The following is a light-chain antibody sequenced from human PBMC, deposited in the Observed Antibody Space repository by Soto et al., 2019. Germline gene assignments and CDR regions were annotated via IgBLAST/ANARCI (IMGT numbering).Light chain of an antibody. CDR3: QQYNNYPRT. Sequence: DIQLTQSPSTLSASLGDRVTITCRASQRISSWLAWYQQKPGKAPKLLIYDASTLEGGVPSRFSGSLSGTEFTLTISSLQPDDFATYYCQQYNNYPRTFGQGTKVDIK. CDR2: DAS. CDR1: QRISSW. V-gene: IGKV1-5*01. J-gene: IGKJ1*01.